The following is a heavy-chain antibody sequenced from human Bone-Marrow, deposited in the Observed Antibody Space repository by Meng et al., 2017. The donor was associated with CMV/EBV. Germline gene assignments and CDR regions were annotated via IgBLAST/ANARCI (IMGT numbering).Heavy chain of an antibody. CDR2: MNPNSGNT. D-gene: IGHD1-14*01. V-gene: IGHV1-8*03. CDR3: ARGEPGYGMDV. J-gene: IGHJ6*02. Sequence: ASVKVSCKASGYTFTSYDINWVRQATGQGLEWMGWMNPNSGNTGYAQKFQGRVTITRNTSRSTAYMELSSLRSEDTAVYYCARGEPGYGMDVWGQETTVTVAS. CDR1: GYTFTSYD.